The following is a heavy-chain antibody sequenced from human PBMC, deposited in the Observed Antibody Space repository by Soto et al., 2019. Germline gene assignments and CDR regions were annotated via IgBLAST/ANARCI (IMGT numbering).Heavy chain of an antibody. V-gene: IGHV1-8*01. CDR2: MNPNSGNT. J-gene: IGHJ3*02. CDR1: GYTFTSYD. Sequence: QVQLVQSGAEVKKPGASVKVSCKASGYTFTSYDINWVRQATGQGLEWMGWMNPNSGNTGYAQKSQGRVTMTRNNSISTAYMELSSLRSEDTAVYYCARGSEGLDPNAFDIWGQGTMVNVSS. CDR3: ARGSEGLDPNAFDI. D-gene: IGHD3-16*01.